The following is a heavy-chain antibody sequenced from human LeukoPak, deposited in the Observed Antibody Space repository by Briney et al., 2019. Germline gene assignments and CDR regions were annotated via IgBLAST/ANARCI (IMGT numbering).Heavy chain of an antibody. V-gene: IGHV4-61*02. Sequence: PSQTLSLTCTVSGGSISSGSYYWRWIRQPAGTGLEWIGRIYNSGSTNYNPSLKSRVTISVDTSKNQFSLKLSSVTAADTAVYYCGRGEYYYDSSGYYYQYFQHWGQGTLVTVSS. CDR2: IYNSGST. D-gene: IGHD3-22*01. CDR1: GGSISSGSYY. CDR3: GRGEYYYDSSGYYYQYFQH. J-gene: IGHJ1*01.